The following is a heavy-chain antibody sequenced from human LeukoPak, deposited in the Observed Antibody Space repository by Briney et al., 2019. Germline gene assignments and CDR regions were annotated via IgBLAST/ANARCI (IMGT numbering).Heavy chain of an antibody. CDR2: INHSRST. D-gene: IGHD3-22*01. J-gene: IGHJ6*03. Sequence: SETLSLTCAVYGGSLSGYYWSWIRQPPGKGLEWIGEINHSRSTNYNPSLKSRVTISVDTSKNQFSLKLSSVTAADTAVYYCARGRRYYYDSSGYPGSYYYYMDVWGKGTTVTVSS. V-gene: IGHV4-34*01. CDR3: ARGRRYYYDSSGYPGSYYYYMDV. CDR1: GGSLSGYY.